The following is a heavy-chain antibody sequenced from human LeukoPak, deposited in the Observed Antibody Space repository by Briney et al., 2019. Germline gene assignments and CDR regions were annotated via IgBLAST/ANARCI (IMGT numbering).Heavy chain of an antibody. V-gene: IGHV3-9*01. CDR1: GFTFDDYA. Sequence: GGSLRLSCAASGFTFDDYAMHWVRQAPGKGLEWVSGISWNSGSIGYADSVKGRSTISRDNAKNSLYLQMNSLRAEDTALYYCAKDAYGDYGSDYDYWGQGTLVTVSS. CDR3: AKDAYGDYGSDYDY. D-gene: IGHD4-17*01. J-gene: IGHJ4*02. CDR2: ISWNSGSI.